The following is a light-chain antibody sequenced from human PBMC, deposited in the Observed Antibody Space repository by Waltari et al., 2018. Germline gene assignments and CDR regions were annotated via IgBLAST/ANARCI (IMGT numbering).Light chain of an antibody. CDR2: EVS. Sequence: QSALTQPASVSGSPGQSITISCTGTTSDIGTYDVVSWFQQRPGKAPQLLISEVSKRPSQISHRFSGSKAGNTASLTISVLQAEDEADYYCCSFANDSRVFGGGTKVTVL. CDR1: TSDIGTYDV. V-gene: IGLV2-23*02. CDR3: CSFANDSRV. J-gene: IGLJ3*02.